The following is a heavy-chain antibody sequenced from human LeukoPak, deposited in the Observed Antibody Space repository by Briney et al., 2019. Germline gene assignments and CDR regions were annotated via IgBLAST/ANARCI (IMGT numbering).Heavy chain of an antibody. V-gene: IGHV3-30-3*01. Sequence: GGSLRLSCAASGFTFSSYAMHWVRQAPGKGLEWVAVISYDGSNKYYADSVKGRFTIPRDNSKNTLYLQMNSLRAEDTAVYYCARDLYSSGWVLTGYWGQGTLVTVSS. CDR2: ISYDGSNK. CDR1: GFTFSSYA. CDR3: ARDLYSSGWVLTGY. D-gene: IGHD6-19*01. J-gene: IGHJ4*02.